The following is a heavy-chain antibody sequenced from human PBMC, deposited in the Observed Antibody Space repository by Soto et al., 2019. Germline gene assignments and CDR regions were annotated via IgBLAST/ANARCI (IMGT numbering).Heavy chain of an antibody. CDR2: ILNDGNGY. CDR3: ARRQISPPTRGAASARGGMDV. V-gene: IGHV3-33*01. J-gene: IGHJ6*02. Sequence: QVQLVESGGGVVQPGRSLRLACAASGFTFNNYGMHWVRQAPGKGLEWVAVILNDGNGYYYANSVKGRFTISRDNSKNTVYLQMSSLRAEDTAVYYCARRQISPPTRGAASARGGMDVWGQGTTVTVSS. D-gene: IGHD6-13*01. CDR1: GFTFNNYG.